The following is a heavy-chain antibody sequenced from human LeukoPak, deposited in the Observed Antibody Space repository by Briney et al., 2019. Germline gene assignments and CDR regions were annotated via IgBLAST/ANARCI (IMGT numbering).Heavy chain of an antibody. CDR3: ARDLSGIAGYTYGRGIDY. Sequence: GGSLRLSCAAAGFTFSSYAMSWDRQAPGKGLEWVSGISASGGRGGSTYYAGSVKGRFTISRDNAKNTLYLQMNSLRAEDTAVYYCARDLSGIAGYTYGRGIDYWGQGTLVTASS. V-gene: IGHV3-23*01. CDR1: GFTFSSYA. CDR2: ISASGGRGGST. J-gene: IGHJ4*02. D-gene: IGHD5-18*01.